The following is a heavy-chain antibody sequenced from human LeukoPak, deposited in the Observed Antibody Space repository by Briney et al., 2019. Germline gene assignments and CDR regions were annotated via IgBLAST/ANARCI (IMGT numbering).Heavy chain of an antibody. D-gene: IGHD3-10*01. V-gene: IGHV3-48*02. CDR1: GFSFSSYN. Sequence: GGSLRLSCAASGFSFSSYNMNGVPQAPGKGLVWVSFISSSSSNIYYADSVQGRFTISRDNAKNSLYLQMNSLRDEDTAVYYCARLYYYGSGSSDYWGQGTLVTVSS. CDR3: ARLYYYGSGSSDY. CDR2: ISSSSSNI. J-gene: IGHJ4*02.